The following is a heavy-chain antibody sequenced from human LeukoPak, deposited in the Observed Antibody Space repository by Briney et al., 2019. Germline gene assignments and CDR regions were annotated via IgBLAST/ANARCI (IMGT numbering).Heavy chain of an antibody. V-gene: IGHV3-30*03. Sequence: PGGSLRLSCAASGFTFSSYGMHWDRQAPGKGLEWVAVISYDGSNKYHADSVKGRFTISRDNSKNTLYLQMNSLRAEDTAVYYCARDGYYYDSSGLFDYWGQGTLVTVSS. CDR3: ARDGYYYDSSGLFDY. CDR1: GFTFSSYG. CDR2: ISYDGSNK. D-gene: IGHD3-22*01. J-gene: IGHJ4*02.